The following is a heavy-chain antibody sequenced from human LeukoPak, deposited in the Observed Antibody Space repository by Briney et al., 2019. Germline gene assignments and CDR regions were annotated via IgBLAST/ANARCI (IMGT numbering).Heavy chain of an antibody. CDR1: GGSISSGSYY. V-gene: IGHV4-61*02. Sequence: SETLSLTCTVSGGSISSGSYYWSWIRQPAGKGLEWIGRIYTSGSTNYNPSLKSRVTISVDTSKNQFYLKLSSVTSADTAVYYCARDPTTVGAGWYNPWGQGTLVTVSS. CDR3: ARDPTTVGAGWYNP. J-gene: IGHJ5*02. CDR2: IYTSGST. D-gene: IGHD1-1*01.